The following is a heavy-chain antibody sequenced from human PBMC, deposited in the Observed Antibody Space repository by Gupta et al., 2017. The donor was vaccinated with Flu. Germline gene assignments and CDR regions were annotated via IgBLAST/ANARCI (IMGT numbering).Heavy chain of an antibody. CDR3: ATLYSSGWYGDYYYGMDV. V-gene: IGHV4-59*01. CDR1: GGSISSYY. J-gene: IGHJ6*02. D-gene: IGHD6-19*01. Sequence: QVQLQESGPGLVKPSETLSLTCTVSGGSISSYYWSWIRQPPGKGLEWIGYIYYSGSTNYNPSLKSRVTISVDTSKNQFSLKLSSVTAADTAVYYCATLYSSGWYGDYYYGMDVWGQGTTVTVSS. CDR2: IYYSGST.